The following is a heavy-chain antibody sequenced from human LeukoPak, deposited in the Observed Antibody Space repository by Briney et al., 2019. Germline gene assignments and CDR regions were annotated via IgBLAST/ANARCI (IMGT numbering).Heavy chain of an antibody. CDR1: GYIFTSYH. V-gene: IGHV1-46*01. J-gene: IGHJ6*02. CDR3: AREFPGERYYYGMDV. D-gene: IGHD3-10*01. Sequence: GASVKVSCKASGYIFTSYHMHWVRQAPGQGLEWMGIINPSGGSTSYAQKFQGRVTMTRDTSTSTVYMELSSLRSEDTAVYYCAREFPGERYYYGMDVWGQGTTVTVSS. CDR2: INPSGGST.